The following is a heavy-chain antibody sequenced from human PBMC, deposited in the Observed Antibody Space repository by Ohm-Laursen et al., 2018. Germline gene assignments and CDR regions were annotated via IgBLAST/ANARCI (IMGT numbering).Heavy chain of an antibody. V-gene: IGHV1-2*02. CDR1: GYTFTGYY. CDR3: ARVLPQAQFSLDY. J-gene: IGHJ4*02. D-gene: IGHD2/OR15-2a*01. CDR2: INPNIGGA. Sequence: ASVKVSCKASGYTFTGYYMHWVRQAPGQGLEWMGWINPNIGGAKYAQKFQGRVTMTTDTSLKTAYMELSSLRSDDTAVYYCARVLPQAQFSLDYWGQGTLVTVSS.